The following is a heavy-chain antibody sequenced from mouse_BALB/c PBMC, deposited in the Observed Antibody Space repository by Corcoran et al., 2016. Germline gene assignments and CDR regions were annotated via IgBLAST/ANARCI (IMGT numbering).Heavy chain of an antibody. CDR1: GFTFSGFW. Sequence: EVQLLETGGGLVQPGGSRVLSCEGSGFTFSGFWMSWVRQTPGKTLEWIGDINSDGSAINYAPSIKDRFTIFRDNDKSTLYLQMSNVRSEDTATYFCMRSFYFWGQGTTLTVSS. V-gene: IGHV11-2*02. CDR2: INSDGSAI. J-gene: IGHJ2*01. CDR3: MRSFYF.